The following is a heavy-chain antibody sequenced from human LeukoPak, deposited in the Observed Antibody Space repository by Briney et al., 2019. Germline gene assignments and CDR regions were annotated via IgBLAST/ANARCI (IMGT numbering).Heavy chain of an antibody. CDR3: AKGGWQLLPDAFDI. V-gene: IGHV3-53*05. Sequence: GGSLRLSCAVSGFTVSGNYMSWVRQAPGKGLEWVSLIYSGGTTYYADSVKGRFTISRDNAKNSLYLQMNSLRAEDTAVYYCAKGGWQLLPDAFDIWGQGTMVTVSS. CDR2: IYSGGTT. J-gene: IGHJ3*02. CDR1: GFTVSGNY. D-gene: IGHD1-26*01.